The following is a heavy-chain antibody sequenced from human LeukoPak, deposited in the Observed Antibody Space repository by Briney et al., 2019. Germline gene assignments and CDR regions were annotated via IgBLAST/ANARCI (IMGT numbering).Heavy chain of an antibody. CDR1: GFTFNSYG. V-gene: IGHV3-48*02. CDR2: IDSSSYTI. Sequence: GGSLRLSCAASGFTFNSYGMNWVRQAPGKGLEWVSYIDSSSYTIYYADSVKGRFTISRDNAKNSLYLQMNSLRHEDTAVYYCARELSGTTSYYFDYWGQGTLVTVSS. J-gene: IGHJ4*02. D-gene: IGHD1-7*01. CDR3: ARELSGTTSYYFDY.